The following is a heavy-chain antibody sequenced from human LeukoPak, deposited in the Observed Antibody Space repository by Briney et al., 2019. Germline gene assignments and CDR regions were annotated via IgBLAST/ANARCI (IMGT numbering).Heavy chain of an antibody. V-gene: IGHV4-59*01. Sequence: SETLSLTCTVSGGSISSSSWSWVRQAPGKRLEWIGFIWYSGDTDYNPSLRSRVTISVDTSKNQFSLKLNSVTAADTAVYYCARDDHSPHYHYAMGVWGQGITVTVSS. CDR1: GGSISSSS. CDR2: IWYSGDT. CDR3: ARDDHSPHYHYAMGV. D-gene: IGHD4-11*01. J-gene: IGHJ6*02.